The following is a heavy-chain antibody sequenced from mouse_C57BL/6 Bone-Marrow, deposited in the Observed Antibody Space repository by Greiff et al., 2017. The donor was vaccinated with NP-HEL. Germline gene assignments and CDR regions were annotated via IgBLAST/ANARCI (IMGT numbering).Heavy chain of an antibody. V-gene: IGHV1-69*01. CDR1: GYTFTSYW. CDR2: IDPSDSYT. CDR3: ARGGDASAWFAY. J-gene: IGHJ3*01. D-gene: IGHD2-13*01. Sequence: VQLQQSGAELVMPGASVKLSCKASGYTFTSYWMHWVKQRPGQGLEWIGEIDPSDSYTNYNQKFKGKSTLTVDKSSSTAYMQLSSLTSEDSAVYYCARGGDASAWFAYWGQGTLVTVSA.